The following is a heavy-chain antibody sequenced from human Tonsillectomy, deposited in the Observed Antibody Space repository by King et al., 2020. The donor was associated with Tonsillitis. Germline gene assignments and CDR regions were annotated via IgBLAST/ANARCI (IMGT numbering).Heavy chain of an antibody. D-gene: IGHD2-15*01. CDR1: GSSIRSGYY. Sequence: QLQESGPGLVKPSETLSLTCVVSGSSIRSGYYWGWIRQPPGKGLEWIGSIYQSGNTYYNPSLKSRVTMSVDTSQNQFSLNLTSVTAADTAVYYCARWGSWPATNWFDPWGHGSLVTVSS. J-gene: IGHJ5*02. CDR2: IYQSGNT. CDR3: ARWGSWPATNWFDP. V-gene: IGHV4-38-2*01.